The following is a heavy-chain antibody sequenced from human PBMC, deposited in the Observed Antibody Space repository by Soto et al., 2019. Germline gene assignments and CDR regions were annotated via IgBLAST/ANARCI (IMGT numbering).Heavy chain of an antibody. V-gene: IGHV1-8*02. CDR3: AKKHSGSSLAY. CDR2: MNPHTGET. CDR1: GYNFISSE. J-gene: IGHJ4*02. Sequence: ASVKVSCKTSGYNFISSEISWLRQAPGQGLELMGWMNPHTGETDATRKFQGRLTMTRNTSINTAYLELSSLTSEDTAVYYCAKKHSGSSLAYWGQGSLVTVSS. D-gene: IGHD6-6*01.